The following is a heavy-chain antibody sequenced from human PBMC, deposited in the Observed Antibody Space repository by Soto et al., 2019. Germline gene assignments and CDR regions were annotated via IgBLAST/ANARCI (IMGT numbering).Heavy chain of an antibody. J-gene: IGHJ4*02. CDR2: IWYDGSKK. CDR1: GFTFSSYG. Sequence: PGGSLRLSCAASGFTFSSYGMHWVRQAPGKGLEWVAVIWYDGSKKYYADSVKGRFTTSRDNSKNTLYLQMNGPRAEDTAVYYCALMVYAAPFDDSGQGTLVTVSS. D-gene: IGHD2-8*01. CDR3: ALMVYAAPFDD. V-gene: IGHV3-33*01.